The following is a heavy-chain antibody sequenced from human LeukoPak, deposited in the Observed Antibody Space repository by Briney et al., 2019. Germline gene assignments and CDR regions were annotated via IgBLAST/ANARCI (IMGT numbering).Heavy chain of an antibody. V-gene: IGHV3-30*18. CDR2: ISNDGSNK. Sequence: GGSLRLSCAASGFTFRNYGMHWVRQAPGKGREWVAVISNDGSNKYYADLVKGRFTISRDNFKNTLYLQVNSLRAEDMAVYYCAKDLWTGDHGTYYDYGMDVWGQGTTVTVSS. CDR1: GFTFRNYG. J-gene: IGHJ6*02. CDR3: AKDLWTGDHGTYYDYGMDV. D-gene: IGHD3/OR15-3a*01.